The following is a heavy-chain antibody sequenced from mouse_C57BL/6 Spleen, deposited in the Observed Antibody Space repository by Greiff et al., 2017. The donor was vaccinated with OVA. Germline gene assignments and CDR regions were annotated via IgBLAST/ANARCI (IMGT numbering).Heavy chain of an antibody. V-gene: IGHV14-3*01. CDR1: GFHIKNNY. CDR2: IDPANGNT. Sequence: VQLQQSVAELVRPGASVKLSCTASGFHIKNNYMHWVKQRPEQGLEWIGRIDPANGNTKYAPKFQGTATLTADTSSNTAYLQLSSLTSEDTAIYYCARYRDNEYAAFDYWGQGTTLTVSS. J-gene: IGHJ2*01. CDR3: ARYRDNEYAAFDY. D-gene: IGHD5-2*01.